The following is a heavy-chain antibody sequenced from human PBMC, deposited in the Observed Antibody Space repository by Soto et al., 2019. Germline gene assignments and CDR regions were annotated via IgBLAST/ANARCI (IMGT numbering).Heavy chain of an antibody. CDR1: GYTFTSYG. V-gene: IGHV1-18*01. Sequence: QVQLVQSGAEVKKPGASVKVSCKASGYTFTSYGISWVRQAPGQGLEWMGWISAYNGNTNYAQKLQGRVTMTTDTSTSTAYMERRSLRSVDTAVYYCARAFGGFGELLPFDYWGQGTLVTVSS. J-gene: IGHJ4*02. D-gene: IGHD3-10*01. CDR2: ISAYNGNT. CDR3: ARAFGGFGELLPFDY.